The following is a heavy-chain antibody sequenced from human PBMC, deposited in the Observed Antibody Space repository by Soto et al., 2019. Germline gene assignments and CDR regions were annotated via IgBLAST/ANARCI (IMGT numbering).Heavy chain of an antibody. CDR2: ISYTGDT. J-gene: IGHJ5*02. V-gene: IGHV4-61*01. CDR3: ARIVVGATVDL. Sequence: LSLTCSVSGDSVSTDRYFWTWIRQPPGKGLEWIAYISYTGDTNYNPSLKSQVTISIDTSRNQFSLTLTSVTAADTAVYFCARIVVGATVDLWGQGSLVTVSS. D-gene: IGHD1-26*01. CDR1: GDSVSTDRYF.